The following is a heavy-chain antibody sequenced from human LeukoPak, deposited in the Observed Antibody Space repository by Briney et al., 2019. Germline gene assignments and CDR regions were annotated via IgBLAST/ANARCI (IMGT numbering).Heavy chain of an antibody. CDR2: INPNSGGT. Sequence: GASVKVSCKASGYTFTGYYMHWVRQPPGQGLEWMGWINPNSGGTNYAQKFQGRVTMTRDTSISTAYMELSRLRSDDTAVYYCAREIDILTGYGWFDPWGQGTLVTVSS. D-gene: IGHD3-9*01. CDR3: AREIDILTGYGWFDP. J-gene: IGHJ5*02. V-gene: IGHV1-2*02. CDR1: GYTFTGYY.